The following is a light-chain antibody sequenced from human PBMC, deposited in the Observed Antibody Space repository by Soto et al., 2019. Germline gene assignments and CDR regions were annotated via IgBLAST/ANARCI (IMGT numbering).Light chain of an antibody. J-gene: IGLJ2*01. CDR2: RNN. V-gene: IGLV1-47*01. CDR1: SSNIGGNF. Sequence: QAVVTQPPSASGTPGQRVTISCSGSSSNIGGNFVYWYQQFPGTAPKLLIYRNNQRPSGVPDRFSGSKSGTSASLAISGLPSEDEADYYCQAWDSSVVFGGGTKLTVL. CDR3: QAWDSSVV.